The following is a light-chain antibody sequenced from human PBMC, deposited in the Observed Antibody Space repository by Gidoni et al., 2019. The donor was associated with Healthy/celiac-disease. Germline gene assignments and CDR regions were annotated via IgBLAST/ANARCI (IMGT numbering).Light chain of an antibody. CDR2: GAS. CDR1: QSVSSN. J-gene: IGKJ5*01. Sequence: ELEMTQSTATRSVAPGERATLCCRATQSVSSNLTWYQQNPGQAPWLLIYGASTRATGIPASVSCSRSGTEFTPTTSSRQSEDVSAYYCRQYNDWSPITFGQGTRLEIK. CDR3: RQYNDWSPIT. V-gene: IGKV3-15*01.